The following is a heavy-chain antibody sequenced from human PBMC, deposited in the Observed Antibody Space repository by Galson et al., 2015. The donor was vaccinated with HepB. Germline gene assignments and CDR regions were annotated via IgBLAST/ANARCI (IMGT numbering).Heavy chain of an antibody. CDR1: GSSFKNYG. Sequence: SVKVSCKASGSSFKNYGITWVRQAPGQGLEWMGWISGTSANTNSDPNYAPKFQGRITMTTDTSTSTAYMELRSLRPDDTAVYFCAIVKLLWFGKLSTPGGFDYWGQGTLVTVSS. V-gene: IGHV1-18*04. CDR3: AIVKLLWFGKLSTPGGFDY. J-gene: IGHJ4*02. D-gene: IGHD3-10*01. CDR2: ISGTSANT.